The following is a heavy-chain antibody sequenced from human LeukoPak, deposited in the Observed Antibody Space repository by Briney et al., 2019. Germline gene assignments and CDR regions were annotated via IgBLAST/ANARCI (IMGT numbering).Heavy chain of an antibody. D-gene: IGHD3-22*01. Sequence: GGSLRLYCATSGFTFSDYYMTWIRQAQGRGLECLSYISRSGSTIYYADSVKGRFTISRDNAKNSLYLQMDSLRADDTAVYYCARASDYYDSSGTNYYYYYMDVWGNGTTVTVSS. CDR1: GFTFSDYY. CDR2: ISRSGSTI. J-gene: IGHJ6*03. CDR3: ARASDYYDSSGTNYYYYYMDV. V-gene: IGHV3-11*01.